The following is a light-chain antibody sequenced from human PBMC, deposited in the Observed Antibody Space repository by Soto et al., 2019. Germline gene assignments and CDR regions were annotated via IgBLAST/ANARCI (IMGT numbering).Light chain of an antibody. CDR1: QSVDIN. J-gene: IGKJ3*01. CDR3: QQRSNFFT. CDR2: AAS. Sequence: EIGLTHSPATLSVSPGERVSLSCRASQSVDINLAWYQQKPGQAPRLLIYAASTRATGIPARFSGSGSGTDFTLTISSLEPEDFAVYYCQQRSNFFTFGPGTKVDI. V-gene: IGKV3-11*01.